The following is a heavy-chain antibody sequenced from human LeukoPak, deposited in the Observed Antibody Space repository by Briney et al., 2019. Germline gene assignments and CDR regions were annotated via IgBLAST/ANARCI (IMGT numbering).Heavy chain of an antibody. J-gene: IGHJ4*02. CDR3: ARVWYSGSYPVDY. D-gene: IGHD1-26*01. CDR2: ISSSGSTI. CDR1: GFTFSSYE. Sequence: PGGSLRLSCAASGFTFSSYEMNWVRQAPGKGLEWVSYISSSGSTIYYADPVKGRFTISRDNAKNSLYLQMNSLRAEDTAVYYCARVWYSGSYPVDYWGQGTLVTVSS. V-gene: IGHV3-48*03.